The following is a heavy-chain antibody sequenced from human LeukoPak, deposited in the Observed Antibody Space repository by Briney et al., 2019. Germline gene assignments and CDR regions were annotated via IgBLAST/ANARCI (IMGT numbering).Heavy chain of an antibody. CDR3: ARSRNSYGSGSYVY. CDR1: GESFSGYY. D-gene: IGHD3-10*01. V-gene: IGHV4-34*01. CDR2: INHSGST. J-gene: IGHJ4*02. Sequence: SETLSLTCAVYGESFSGYYWTWIRQPPGKGLEWIGEINHSGSTNYNPSLKSRVTISADTSKNQFSLKLSSVTAADTAVYYCARSRNSYGSGSYVYWGQGTLVTVSS.